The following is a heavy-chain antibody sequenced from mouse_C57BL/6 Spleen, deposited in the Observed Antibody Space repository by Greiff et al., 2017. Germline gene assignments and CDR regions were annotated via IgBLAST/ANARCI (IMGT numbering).Heavy chain of an antibody. Sequence: QVQLQQPGTELVKPGASVKLSCKASGYTFTSYWMHWVKQRPGQGLEWIGIINPSNGGPNYNEKFKSKATLTVDKSSSTAYMQLSSLTSEDSAVYYCARSLPYYCKAMDYWGQGTSVTVAS. CDR3: ARSLPYYCKAMDY. J-gene: IGHJ4*01. CDR1: GYTFTSYW. V-gene: IGHV1-53*01. D-gene: IGHD2-10*01. CDR2: INPSNGGP.